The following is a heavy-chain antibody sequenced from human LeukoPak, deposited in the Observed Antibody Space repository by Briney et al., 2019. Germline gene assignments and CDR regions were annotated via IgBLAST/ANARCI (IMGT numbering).Heavy chain of an antibody. D-gene: IGHD3-9*01. V-gene: IGHV3-30*02. CDR2: IWYDGSNK. CDR1: GFTFSSYG. Sequence: GGSLRLSCAASGFTFSSYGMHWVRQAPGKGLEWVAVIWYDGSNKYYADSVKGRFTISRGNSKNTLYLQMNSLRAEDTAVYYCAKDGDLTGYYNWFDPWGQGTLVTVSS. J-gene: IGHJ5*02. CDR3: AKDGDLTGYYNWFDP.